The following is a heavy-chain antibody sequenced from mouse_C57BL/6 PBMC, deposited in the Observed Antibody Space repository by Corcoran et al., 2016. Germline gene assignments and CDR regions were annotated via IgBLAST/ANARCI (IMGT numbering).Heavy chain of an antibody. CDR3: ARDDGYGENFDY. J-gene: IGHJ2*01. V-gene: IGHV1-26*01. CDR2: INPNNGGT. Sequence: EVQLQQSGPELVKPGASVKISCKASGYTFTDYYMNWVKQSHGKSLEWIGDINPNNGGTSYNQKFKGKATLTVDKSSSTAYMELRSLTSEDSAVYYCARDDGYGENFDYWGQGTTLTVSS. CDR1: GYTFTDYY. D-gene: IGHD2-3*01.